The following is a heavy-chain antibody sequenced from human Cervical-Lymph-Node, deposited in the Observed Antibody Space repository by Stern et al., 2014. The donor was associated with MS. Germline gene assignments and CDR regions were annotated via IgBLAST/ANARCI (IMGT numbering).Heavy chain of an antibody. D-gene: IGHD4-17*01. CDR1: GYKFTSYY. Sequence: QVQLVQSGAEVKKPGASVKVSCRTSGYKFTSYYIHWVRLAPGKGLVWMVRLNPSSGATDLAQSLQDRVTMTRDTSISTAYMELARLTSDDTAVYYCARSITVTPLEYWGPGSLVTVSS. V-gene: IGHV1-2*06. CDR3: ARSITVTPLEY. J-gene: IGHJ4*02. CDR2: LNPSSGAT.